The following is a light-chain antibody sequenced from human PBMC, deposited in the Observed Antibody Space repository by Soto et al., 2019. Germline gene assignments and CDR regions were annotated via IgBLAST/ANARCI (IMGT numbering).Light chain of an antibody. CDR2: DAS. V-gene: IGKV3-20*01. CDR3: QQFSSYPLT. Sequence: IVLTQSPCTLSLSPGKRAPLSCRASQSVSSSYLTWYQQKPGQAPRLLIYDASSRATGIPDRFSGGGSGTDFTLTISRLEPEDFAVYYCQQFSSYPLTFGGGTKVDIK. J-gene: IGKJ4*01. CDR1: QSVSSSY.